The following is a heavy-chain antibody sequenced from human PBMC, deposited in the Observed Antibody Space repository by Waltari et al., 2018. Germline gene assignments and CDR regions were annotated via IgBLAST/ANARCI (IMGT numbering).Heavy chain of an antibody. J-gene: IGHJ6*02. CDR3: ARVKISIAPSLRAYGMDV. Sequence: QVQLVQSGAEVKKPGASVKVSCKASGYTFTGYYMHWVRQAPGQGLEWMGWINPNSGGTNYAQKFQGRVTMTRDTSISTAYMELSRLRSDDTAVYYCARVKISIAPSLRAYGMDVWGQGTTVTVSS. CDR2: INPNSGGT. CDR1: GYTFTGYY. V-gene: IGHV1-2*02. D-gene: IGHD2-21*01.